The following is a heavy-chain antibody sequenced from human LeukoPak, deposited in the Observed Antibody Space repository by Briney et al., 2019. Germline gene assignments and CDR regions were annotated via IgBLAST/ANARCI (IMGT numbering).Heavy chain of an antibody. J-gene: IGHJ4*02. Sequence: ASVKVSCKASGYTFTGYYMHWVRQAPGQGLEWMGWINPNSGGTNYAQKFQGRVTMTRDTSISTAYMELSRLRSDDTAVYYCARMASDCGGDCYSTYYFDYWGQGTLVTVSS. CDR1: GYTFTGYY. CDR3: ARMASDCGGDCYSTYYFDY. CDR2: INPNSGGT. V-gene: IGHV1-2*02. D-gene: IGHD2-21*02.